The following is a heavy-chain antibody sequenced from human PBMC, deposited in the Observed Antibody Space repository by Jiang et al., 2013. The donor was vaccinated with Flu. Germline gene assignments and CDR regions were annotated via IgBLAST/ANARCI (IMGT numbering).Heavy chain of an antibody. CDR1: GASITSGSFY. J-gene: IGHJ6*02. CDR3: ARGSGNYGSYGMDV. D-gene: IGHD1-26*01. Sequence: PGLVKPSQTLSLTCTVSGASITSGSFYWSWIRQPAGKGLEWIGRIYPTGRTSYNPSLKSRIIISMDASKNQLSLKLSSVTAAGTAIYYCARGSGNYGSYGMDVWGQGTTVTVSS. V-gene: IGHV4-61*02. CDR2: IYPTGRT.